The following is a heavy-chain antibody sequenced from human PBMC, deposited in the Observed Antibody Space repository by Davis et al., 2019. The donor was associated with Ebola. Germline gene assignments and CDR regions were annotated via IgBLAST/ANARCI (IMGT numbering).Heavy chain of an antibody. CDR2: IHGSGST. V-gene: IGHV4-4*07. J-gene: IGHJ4*02. Sequence: PSETLSLTCTVYGGSFSGYYWSWIRQPAGKGLEWIGRIHGSGSTNYSPSLKSRVTMSVDTAKSQFALSLRSATAADTAVYYCARLTTVTASNEYWGQGSLVIVSS. CDR1: GGSFSGYY. D-gene: IGHD4-17*01. CDR3: ARLTTVTASNEY.